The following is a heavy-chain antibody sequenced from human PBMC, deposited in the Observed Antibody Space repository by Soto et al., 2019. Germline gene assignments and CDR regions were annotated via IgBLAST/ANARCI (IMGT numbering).Heavy chain of an antibody. CDR3: ARLVVGALGVDWFDP. V-gene: IGHV4-59*01. Sequence: SETLSLTCTVSGASISSDYWSWIRQPPGKGLEYIGYIYHRGSTDYNPSLKSRVSISVDTSKNQFSLKLTSVTAADTAVYYCARLVVGALGVDWFDPWGQGTLVTVSS. CDR1: GASISSDY. D-gene: IGHD1-26*01. CDR2: IYHRGST. J-gene: IGHJ5*02.